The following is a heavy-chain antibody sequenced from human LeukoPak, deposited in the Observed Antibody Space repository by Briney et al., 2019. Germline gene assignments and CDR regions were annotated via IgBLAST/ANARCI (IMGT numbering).Heavy chain of an antibody. D-gene: IGHD3-22*01. CDR1: GYTFTTYD. Sequence: ASVKVSCKASGYTFTTYDINWVRQATGQGLEWMGWMNPNSGNTGYAQKFQGRVTMTRNTSISTAYMELSSLRSEDTAVYYCAKELTMIVVIRASDDWGQGTLVTVSS. V-gene: IGHV1-8*01. J-gene: IGHJ4*02. CDR3: AKELTMIVVIRASDD. CDR2: MNPNSGNT.